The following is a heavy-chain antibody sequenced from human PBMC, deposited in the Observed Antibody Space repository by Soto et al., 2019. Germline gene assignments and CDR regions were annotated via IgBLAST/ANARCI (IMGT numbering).Heavy chain of an antibody. CDR1: GFRFGDSY. D-gene: IGHD2-21*01. CDR2: ISGGSSYT. V-gene: IGHV3-11*06. CDR3: AKTIVAASGYYFDH. Sequence: PGGSLRLSCAASGFRFGDSYMSWIRQAPGKGLEWVSYISGGSSYTNYADSAEGRFTTSRDNAKGLMFLQMNSLRADDTAVYYSAKTIVAASGYYFDHWGQGNMVTVPQ. J-gene: IGHJ4*02.